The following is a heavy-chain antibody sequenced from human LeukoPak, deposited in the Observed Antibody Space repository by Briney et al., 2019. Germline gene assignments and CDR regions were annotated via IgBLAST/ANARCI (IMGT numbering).Heavy chain of an antibody. V-gene: IGHV4-59*08. D-gene: IGHD3-9*01. J-gene: IGHJ4*02. CDR1: GGSFSSYY. Sequence: PSETLSLTCAVYGGSFSSYYRSWIRQPPGKGLEWIGYIYYSGSTYYNPSLKSRVTISVDTSKNQFSLKLSSVTAADTAVYYCARPFYDILTGSLTFDYWGQGTLVTVSS. CDR3: ARPFYDILTGSLTFDY. CDR2: IYYSGST.